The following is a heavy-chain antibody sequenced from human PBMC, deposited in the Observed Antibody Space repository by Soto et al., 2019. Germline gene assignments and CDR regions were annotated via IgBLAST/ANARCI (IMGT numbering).Heavy chain of an antibody. V-gene: IGHV1-69*02. CDR1: GGTFSSYT. Sequence: QVQLVQSGAEVKKPGSSVKVSCKASGGTFSSYTISWVRQAPGQGLEWMGRIIPILGIANYAHKFQGRVTITADKSTSTAYMELSSLRSEDTAVYYCARAPNRGSTCYYYYMDVWGKGTTVTVSS. CDR2: IIPILGIA. CDR3: ARAPNRGSTCYYYYMDV. D-gene: IGHD2-2*01. J-gene: IGHJ6*03.